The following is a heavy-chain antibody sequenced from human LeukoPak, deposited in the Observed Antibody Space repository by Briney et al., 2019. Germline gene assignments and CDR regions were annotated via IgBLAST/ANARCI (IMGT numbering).Heavy chain of an antibody. CDR3: ARGVVPAAVYYYMDV. D-gene: IGHD2-2*01. Sequence: ASVKVSCKASGYTLTTYGSSGLGQPPDQGLEGWGWISAYNGNTNYAQKLQGRVTMTTDTSTSTAYMELRSLRSDDTAVYYCARGVVPAAVYYYMDVWGKGTTVTVSS. V-gene: IGHV1-18*01. J-gene: IGHJ6*03. CDR2: ISAYNGNT. CDR1: GYTLTTYG.